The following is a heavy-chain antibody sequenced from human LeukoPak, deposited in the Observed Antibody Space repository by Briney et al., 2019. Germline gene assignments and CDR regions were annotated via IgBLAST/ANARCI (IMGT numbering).Heavy chain of an antibody. CDR3: ARSQMATINGGVDF. V-gene: IGHV4-59*01. CDR1: GDSIYNYY. CDR2: IYYNGST. J-gene: IGHJ4*02. Sequence: SETLSLTCSVSGDSIYNYYWSWIRQPPGKRLEWIGYIYYNGSTNYNPSLKSRVTISVDTSKNQFSLKLSSVTAADTAIYYCARSQMATINGGVDFWGQGTLVTVSS. D-gene: IGHD5-24*01.